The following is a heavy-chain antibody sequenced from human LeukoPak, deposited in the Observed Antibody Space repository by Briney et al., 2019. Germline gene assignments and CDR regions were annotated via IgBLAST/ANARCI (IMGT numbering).Heavy chain of an antibody. CDR1: GGSFSGYY. CDR2: INHSGST. CDR3: ARGRYYYDLKNWFDP. D-gene: IGHD3-22*01. V-gene: IGHV4-34*01. Sequence: SETLSLTCAVYGGSFSGYYWSWIRQPPGKGLEWIGEINHSGSTNYNPSLKSRVPISVDTSKNQFSLKLSSVTAADTAVYYCARGRYYYDLKNWFDPWGQGTLVTVSS. J-gene: IGHJ5*02.